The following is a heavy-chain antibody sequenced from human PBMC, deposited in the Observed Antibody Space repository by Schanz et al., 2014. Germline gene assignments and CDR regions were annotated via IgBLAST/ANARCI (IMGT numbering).Heavy chain of an antibody. D-gene: IGHD1-26*01. J-gene: IGHJ4*02. Sequence: EVQLVESGGGLIQPGGSLRLSCAASGFTFSSYSLAWVRQAPGKGLEWVSFISTGRYLYYADSVKGRFAISRDNSKDTLYLQMNSLRTEDSAVYYCAGDWASGRYYSDYWGQGTLVTVSS. V-gene: IGHV3-48*01. CDR1: GFTFSSYS. CDR3: AGDWASGRYYSDY. CDR2: ISTGRYL.